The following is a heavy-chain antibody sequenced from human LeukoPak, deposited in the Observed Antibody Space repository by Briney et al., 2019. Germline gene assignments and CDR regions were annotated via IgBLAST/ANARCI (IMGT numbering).Heavy chain of an antibody. CDR1: GGSISNFY. J-gene: IGHJ4*02. CDR2: IYTSGST. V-gene: IGHV4-4*07. Sequence: SETLSLTCTVSGGSISNFYWSWIRQPAGKGLEWIGRIYTSGSTNYNPSLKSRVTMSVDTSKNQFSLKLSSVTAADTAVYYCARTYYDFWSGYRPYFDYWGQGTLVTVSS. D-gene: IGHD3-3*01. CDR3: ARTYYDFWSGYRPYFDY.